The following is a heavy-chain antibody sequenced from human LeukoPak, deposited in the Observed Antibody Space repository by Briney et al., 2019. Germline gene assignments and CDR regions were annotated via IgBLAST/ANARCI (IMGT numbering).Heavy chain of an antibody. Sequence: GALVTVSCTASGYTFTSYYMHWVRQAPGKGLEWMGGFDPEDGETIYAQKFQGRVTMTEDTSTDTAYMELSSLRSEDTAVYYCATVVRYFDWLDYGMDVWGQGTTVTVSS. CDR2: FDPEDGET. J-gene: IGHJ6*02. V-gene: IGHV1-24*01. D-gene: IGHD3-9*01. CDR3: ATVVRYFDWLDYGMDV. CDR1: GYTFTSYY.